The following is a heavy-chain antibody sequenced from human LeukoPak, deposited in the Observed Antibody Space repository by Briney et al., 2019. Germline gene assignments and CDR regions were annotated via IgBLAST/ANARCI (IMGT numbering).Heavy chain of an antibody. Sequence: GGSLRLSCAASGFTFSSYGMHWVRQAPGKGLEWVAVIWYDGSNKYYADSVKGRFTISRDNSKNTLYLQMNSLRAEDTAVYYCARGSVVADAFDIWGQGTMVTVSS. CDR2: IWYDGSNK. D-gene: IGHD2-15*01. CDR1: GFTFSSYG. CDR3: ARGSVVADAFDI. J-gene: IGHJ3*02. V-gene: IGHV3-33*01.